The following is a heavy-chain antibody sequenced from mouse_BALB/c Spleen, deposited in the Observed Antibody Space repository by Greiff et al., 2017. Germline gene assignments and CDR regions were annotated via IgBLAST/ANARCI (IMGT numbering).Heavy chain of an antibody. D-gene: IGHD2-1*01. J-gene: IGHJ2*01. V-gene: IGHV5-6-5*01. CDR3: ARDYGNDY. CDR1: GFTFSSYA. Sequence: VQLKESGGGLVKPGGSLKLSCAASGFTFSSYAMSWVRQTPEKRLEWVASISSGGSTYYPDSVKGRFTISRDNARNILYLQMSSLRSEDTAMYYCARDYGNDYWGQGTTLTVSS. CDR2: ISSGGST.